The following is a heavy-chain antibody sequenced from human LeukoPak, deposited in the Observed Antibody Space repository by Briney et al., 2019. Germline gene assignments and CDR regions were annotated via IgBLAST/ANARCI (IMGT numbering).Heavy chain of an antibody. CDR2: ISSSGSTI. J-gene: IGHJ6*03. V-gene: IGHV3-48*03. Sequence: GGSLRLSCAVSGFAFSSYEMNWVRQAPGKGLEWVSYISSSGSTIYYADSVKGRFTISRDNAKNSLYLQMNSLRAEDTAVYYCARESVEWLRFIYYYYMDVWGKGTTVTVSS. D-gene: IGHD5-12*01. CDR3: ARESVEWLRFIYYYYMDV. CDR1: GFAFSSYE.